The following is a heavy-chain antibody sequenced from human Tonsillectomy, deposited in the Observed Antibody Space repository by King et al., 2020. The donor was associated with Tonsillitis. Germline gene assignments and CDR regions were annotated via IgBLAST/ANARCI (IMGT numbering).Heavy chain of an antibody. Sequence: VQLVESGGGLVQPGRSLRLSCTASGFTFGDYAMSLFRQAPGKGLEWVGFIRSKAYGGTTEYAASVKGRFTISRDDSKSIAYLHMNSLKTEDTAVYYCTRDRPKANWGQGTLVTVSS. J-gene: IGHJ1*01. CDR1: GFTFGDYA. V-gene: IGHV3-49*03. CDR3: TRDRPKAN. CDR2: IRSKAYGGTT. D-gene: IGHD6-6*01.